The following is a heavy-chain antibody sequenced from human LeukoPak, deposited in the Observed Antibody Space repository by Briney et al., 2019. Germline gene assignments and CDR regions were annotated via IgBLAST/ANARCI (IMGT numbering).Heavy chain of an antibody. CDR1: GGSFSDDY. V-gene: IGHV4-34*01. J-gene: IGHJ5*02. CDR3: ARVEVGVVIISNWFDP. D-gene: IGHD3-3*01. Sequence: PSETLSLTCAVYGGSFSDDYWSWIRQPPGKGLEWIGEINHSGSTNYNPSLKSRVTISVGKSKNQFSLKLSSVTAADTAVYYCARVEVGVVIISNWFDPWGQGTLVTVSS. CDR2: INHSGST.